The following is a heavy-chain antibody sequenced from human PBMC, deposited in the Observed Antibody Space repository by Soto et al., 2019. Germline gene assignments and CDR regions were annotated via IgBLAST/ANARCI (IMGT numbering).Heavy chain of an antibody. D-gene: IGHD3-3*01. Sequence: EVQLLESGGGLVQPGGSLRLSCAASGFTFSSYAMSWVRQAPGKGLEWVSAISGSGGSTYYADSVKGRFTISRDNAKNSLYLQMNSLRAEDTAVYYCARDGGITIFGVVISTGMDVWGQGTTVTVSS. J-gene: IGHJ6*02. V-gene: IGHV3-23*01. CDR2: ISGSGGST. CDR1: GFTFSSYA. CDR3: ARDGGITIFGVVISTGMDV.